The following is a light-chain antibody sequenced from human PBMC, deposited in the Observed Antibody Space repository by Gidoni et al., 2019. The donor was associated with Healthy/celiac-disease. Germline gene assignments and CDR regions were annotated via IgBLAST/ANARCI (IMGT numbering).Light chain of an antibody. CDR1: QSISSW. V-gene: IGKV1-5*01. Sequence: EIQMTQSPSTLSASVGDRVTITCRASQSISSWLAWYQQKPGKAPKLLIYDASSLESGVPSRFSGSGSWTEFTLTISSLQPDDFATYYCQQYNSYPATFGGGTKVEIK. J-gene: IGKJ4*01. CDR2: DAS. CDR3: QQYNSYPAT.